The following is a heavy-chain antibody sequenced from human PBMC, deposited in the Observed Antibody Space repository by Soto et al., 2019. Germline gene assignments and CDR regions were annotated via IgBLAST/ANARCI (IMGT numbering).Heavy chain of an antibody. CDR1: GFTFGDYA. J-gene: IGHJ5*02. CDR2: IRSKAYGGTT. Sequence: EVQLVESGGGLVQPGRSLRLSCTASGFTFGDYAMSWFRQAPGKGLEWVGFIRSKAYGGTTEYAASVKGRFTISRDDSKSIAYLQMNSLKTEDTAVYYCTRGRMTGTYNWFDPWGQGTLVTVSS. V-gene: IGHV3-49*03. D-gene: IGHD1-7*01. CDR3: TRGRMTGTYNWFDP.